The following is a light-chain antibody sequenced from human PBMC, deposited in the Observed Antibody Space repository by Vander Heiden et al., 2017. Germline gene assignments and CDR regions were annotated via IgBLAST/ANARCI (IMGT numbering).Light chain of an antibody. J-gene: IGKJ4*01. V-gene: IGKV2-28*01. Sequence: DIVMTQSPLSLPVTPGEPASISCRSSQSPLHSNGYNYWDWYLQKPGQSPQLLIYLGSNRASGVPDRFSGSGSGTDFTLKISRVEAEEVEVYYCMQYLQTHTFGGGTKVEIK. CDR2: LGS. CDR3: MQYLQTHT. CDR1: QSPLHSNGYNY.